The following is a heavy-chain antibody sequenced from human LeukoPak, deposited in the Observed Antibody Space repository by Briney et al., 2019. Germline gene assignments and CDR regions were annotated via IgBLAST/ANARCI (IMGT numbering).Heavy chain of an antibody. V-gene: IGHV3-74*01. CDR1: GLTFSSYW. CDR3: ARSITMVRGVIIGLDY. Sequence: GGSLRLSCAASGLTFSSYWMHWVRQAPGKGLVWVSRINSDGSSTSYADSVKGRFTISRDNAKNTLYLQMNSLRAEDTAVYYCARSITMVRGVIIGLDYWGQGTLVTVSS. D-gene: IGHD3-10*01. CDR2: INSDGSST. J-gene: IGHJ4*02.